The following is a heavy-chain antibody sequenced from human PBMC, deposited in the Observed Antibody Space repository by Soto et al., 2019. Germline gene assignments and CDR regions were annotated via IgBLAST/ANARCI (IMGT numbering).Heavy chain of an antibody. CDR3: ARDQGIVATIAD. J-gene: IGHJ4*02. CDR1: GGSLTSGGYY. V-gene: IGHV4-31*03. D-gene: IGHD5-12*01. CDR2: IHYNGDT. Sequence: PSDTLSLTCIVSGGSLTSGGYYWRWVRQHPGKDLQWVGSIHYNGDTYYNPSLRSRTSISLDTSENRFSLKSVTPEDSAVYYCARDQGIVATIADWGQGTLVTVSS.